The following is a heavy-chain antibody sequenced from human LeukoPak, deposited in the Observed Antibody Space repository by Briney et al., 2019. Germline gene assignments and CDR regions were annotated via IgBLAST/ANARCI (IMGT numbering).Heavy chain of an antibody. CDR3: ARVEWYDSIGYYHRRYFQQ. D-gene: IGHD3-22*01. V-gene: IGHV4-59*01. CDR1: GGSISSYH. Sequence: SETLSLTCTTSGGSISSYHWSCIRQPPGKGLEWIGYIYYSGSTNYNPSLKSRVTISVDTSKNQVSLNLSSATPADTDGYARARVEWYDSIGYYHRRYFQQWGQGTLVTVSS. CDR2: IYYSGST. J-gene: IGHJ1*01.